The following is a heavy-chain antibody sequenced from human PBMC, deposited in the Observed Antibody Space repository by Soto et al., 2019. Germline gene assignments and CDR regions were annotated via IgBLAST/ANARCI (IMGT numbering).Heavy chain of an antibody. J-gene: IGHJ4*01. V-gene: IGHV6-1*01. Sequence: QALSLPSAITGDSVSSNSAGCSLIRHSPSRGLEWLGRTYYRSKWYYEYAVSVRGRITINPDTSKNQYSLQLNSVTPEDTAVYFCARGEQYSGRIFDYWGQGTLVTVSS. D-gene: IGHD1-26*01. CDR1: GDSVSSNSAG. CDR3: ARGEQYSGRIFDY. CDR2: TYYRSKWYY.